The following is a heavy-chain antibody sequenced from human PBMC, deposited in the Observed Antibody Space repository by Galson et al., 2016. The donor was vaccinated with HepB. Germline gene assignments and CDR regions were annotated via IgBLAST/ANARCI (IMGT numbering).Heavy chain of an antibody. Sequence: SLRLSCAASGFTFSIYALTWVRQAPGKGLEWVSSISGSGGSTYYADSVKGRFIISRDNSKNTLYLQMNSLRVEDTAVYYCAKDSTPQIPVAGQTWGFDWHFDLWGRGTLVTVSS. J-gene: IGHJ2*01. CDR2: ISGSGGST. V-gene: IGHV3-23*01. CDR3: AKDSTPQIPVAGQTWGFDWHFDL. CDR1: GFTFSIYA. D-gene: IGHD6-19*01.